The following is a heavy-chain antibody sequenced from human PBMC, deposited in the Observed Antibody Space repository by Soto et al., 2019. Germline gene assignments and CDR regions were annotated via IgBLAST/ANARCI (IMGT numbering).Heavy chain of an antibody. CDR1: GYTFTSYG. Sequence: QVQLVQSGAEVKKPGASVKVSCKASGYTFTSYGISWVRQAPGQGLAWMGWISAYNGNTKHAQKLQGRVTMTTDTSTGPSSMEQRSMRADNTAVYYCARRAPPMDVWGQGTTVTVSS. V-gene: IGHV1-18*01. J-gene: IGHJ6*02. CDR2: ISAYNGNT. CDR3: ARRAPPMDV.